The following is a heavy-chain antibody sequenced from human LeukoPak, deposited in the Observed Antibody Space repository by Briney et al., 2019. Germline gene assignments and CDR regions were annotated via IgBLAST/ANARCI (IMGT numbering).Heavy chain of an antibody. CDR1: GFTFSSYS. CDR2: ISSSSSTI. J-gene: IGHJ6*03. D-gene: IGHD5-12*01. V-gene: IGHV3-48*04. Sequence: GGSLRLSCAAPGFTFSSYSMNWVRQAPGKGLEWVSYISSSSSTIYYADSVKGRFTISRDNAKNSLYLQMTSLRAEDTAVYYCARDHSGYDRYYYYYYMDVWGKGTTVTVSS. CDR3: ARDHSGYDRYYYYYYMDV.